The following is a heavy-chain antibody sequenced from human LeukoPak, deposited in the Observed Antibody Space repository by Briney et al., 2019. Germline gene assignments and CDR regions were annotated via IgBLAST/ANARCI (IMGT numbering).Heavy chain of an antibody. D-gene: IGHD5-18*01. Sequence: GGSLRLSCAASGFTFRSYEMNWVRQAPGKGLEWVSYISSSGSTIFYADSVKGRFTISRDNAKNSLYLQMNSLRAEDTAVYYCARVRTNGYSYGSDYWGQGTLVTVSS. J-gene: IGHJ4*02. CDR3: ARVRTNGYSYGSDY. CDR2: ISSSGSTI. V-gene: IGHV3-48*03. CDR1: GFTFRSYE.